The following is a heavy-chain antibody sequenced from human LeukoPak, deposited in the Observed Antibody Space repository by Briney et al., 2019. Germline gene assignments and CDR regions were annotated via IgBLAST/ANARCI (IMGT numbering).Heavy chain of an antibody. J-gene: IGHJ6*02. CDR1: GLTFSSYG. V-gene: IGHV3-30*18. CDR2: ISHDGTNK. Sequence: GGSLRLSCAASGLTFSSYGMHWVRQAPGRGLEWVAVISHDGTNKYYIDSVKGRFTVSRDNSKNTLYLQMNSLRAEDTALYYCAKARGYSYGSLRAYYYGMDVWGQGTTVTVSS. CDR3: AKARGYSYGSLRAYYYGMDV. D-gene: IGHD5-18*01.